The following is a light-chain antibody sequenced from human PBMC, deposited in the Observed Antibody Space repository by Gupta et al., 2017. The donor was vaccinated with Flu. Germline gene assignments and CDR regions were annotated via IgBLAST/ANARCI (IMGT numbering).Light chain of an antibody. Sequence: EIVLTHSPDFQSVTPKEKVTITCRASQSIGSSLHWYQQKPDQSPKLLIKYASQYGSGVPSRVSGSGSGTDFTLTINSLEAEDAATYYCQQRSSLPKTFGQGTKVEIK. CDR1: QSIGSS. CDR3: QQRSSLPKT. CDR2: YAS. V-gene: IGKV6-21*01. J-gene: IGKJ1*01.